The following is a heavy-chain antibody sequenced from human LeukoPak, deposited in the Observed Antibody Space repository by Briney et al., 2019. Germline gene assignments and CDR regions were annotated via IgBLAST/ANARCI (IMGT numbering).Heavy chain of an antibody. V-gene: IGHV4-59*08. CDR2: IYYSGST. CDR1: SGSISSYY. J-gene: IGHJ4*02. Sequence: SETLSLTCTVSSGSISSYYWSWIRQPPGKGLEWIGYIYYSGSTNYNPSLKSRVTISVDTSKNQFSLKLSSVTAADTAVYYCARGLEFDYWGQGTLVTVSS. D-gene: IGHD6-6*01. CDR3: ARGLEFDY.